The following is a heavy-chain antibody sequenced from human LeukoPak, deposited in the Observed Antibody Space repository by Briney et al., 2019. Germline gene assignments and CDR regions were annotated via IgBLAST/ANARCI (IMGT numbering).Heavy chain of an antibody. J-gene: IGHJ4*02. D-gene: IGHD5-18*01. CDR2: INHSGST. CDR1: GGSFSGYY. V-gene: IGHV4-34*01. Sequence: SETLSLTCAVYGGSFSGYYWSWIRQPPGKGLEWIGEINHSGSTNYNPSLKSRVTISVDTSKNQFSLKLSSVTAADTAVYYCASQLGGYSYGHGENYWGQGTLVTVSS. CDR3: ASQLGGYSYGHGENY.